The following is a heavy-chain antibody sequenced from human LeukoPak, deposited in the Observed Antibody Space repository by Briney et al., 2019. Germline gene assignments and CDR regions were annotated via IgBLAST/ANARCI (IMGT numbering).Heavy chain of an antibody. D-gene: IGHD2-21*01. Sequence: PGGSLRLSCAASGFTFTSYAMSWVRQAPGKGLEWVSVISDDGGTTFYADSVKGRFTISRDNSKNTLYLQMNSLRAEDTAVYYCAKDFRDLGYYDYWGQGTLVTVSS. CDR3: AKDFRDLGYYDY. J-gene: IGHJ4*02. V-gene: IGHV3-23*01. CDR1: GFTFTSYA. CDR2: ISDDGGTT.